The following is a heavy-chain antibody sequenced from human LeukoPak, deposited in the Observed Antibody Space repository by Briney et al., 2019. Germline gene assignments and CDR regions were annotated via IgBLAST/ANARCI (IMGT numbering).Heavy chain of an antibody. D-gene: IGHD1-14*01. CDR2: INPDSGGS. CDR3: ARDMTGGIWARATSFDH. J-gene: IGHJ4*02. V-gene: IGHV1-2*02. CDR1: GYTFSAFY. Sequence: ASVKVSCKTSGYTFSAFYMHWVRQAPGQGPEWMGWINPDSGGSEYGQKFQGRVTFTSDTSSTTIYMEVRSLKSDDTAVYYCARDMTGGIWARATSFDHWGQGTLVTVSS.